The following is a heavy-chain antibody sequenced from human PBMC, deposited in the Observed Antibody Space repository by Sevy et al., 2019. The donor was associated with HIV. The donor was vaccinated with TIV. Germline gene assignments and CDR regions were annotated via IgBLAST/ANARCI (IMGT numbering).Heavy chain of an antibody. V-gene: IGHV3-23*01. Sequence: GGSLRLSCAASGFTFSNYAMSWVRQAPGKGLEWISAIGGSGHTSYYTDSVEGRFTISRDNSKTTLYLQMSGLRVEDTAIYYCTREWELTLCYFDYRGRGSLVTVSS. CDR1: GFTFSNYA. J-gene: IGHJ4*02. D-gene: IGHD1-26*01. CDR2: IGGSGHTS. CDR3: TREWELTLCYFDY.